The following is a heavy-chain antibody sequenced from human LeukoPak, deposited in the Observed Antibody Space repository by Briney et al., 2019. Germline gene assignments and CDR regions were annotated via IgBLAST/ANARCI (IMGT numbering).Heavy chain of an antibody. J-gene: IGHJ3*02. CDR3: ARVWRRLRFLRGDAFDI. D-gene: IGHD3-3*01. V-gene: IGHV4-59*08. CDR2: IYYSGST. CDR1: GGSISSYY. Sequence: PSETLSLTCTVSGGSISSYYWSWIRQPPGKGLEWIGYIYYSGSTNYNPSLKSRVTISVDTSKNQFSLKLSSVTAADTAVYYCARVWRRLRFLRGDAFDIWGQGTMVTVSS.